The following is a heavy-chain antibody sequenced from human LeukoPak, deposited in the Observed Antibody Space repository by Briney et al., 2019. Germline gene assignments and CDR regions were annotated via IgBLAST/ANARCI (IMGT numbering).Heavy chain of an antibody. V-gene: IGHV4-39*02. CDR2: IHYSGST. CDR1: GGSISSNRYY. Sequence: KPSETLSLTCTVSGGSISSNRYYWGWIRQPPGKGLEWIGNIHYSGSTYYNPSLKTRVTISEDTSKNQFSLKLTSVTAADTAVYYCAREKEGSDAFDIWGQGTMVTVSS. J-gene: IGHJ3*02. CDR3: AREKEGSDAFDI.